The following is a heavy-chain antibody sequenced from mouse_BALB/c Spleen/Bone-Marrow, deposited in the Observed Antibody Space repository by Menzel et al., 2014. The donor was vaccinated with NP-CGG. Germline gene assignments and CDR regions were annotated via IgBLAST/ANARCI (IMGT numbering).Heavy chain of an antibody. CDR1: RYAFTNYL. J-gene: IGHJ3*01. Sequence: VQLQQSGAELVRPGTSVKVSCKASRYAFTNYLIEWVKQRPGQGLEWIGVINPGSGGTNYNEKFKGKATLTADKSSSTAYMQLSSLTSDDSAVYFCARSRTGFAYWGQGTLVTVSA. V-gene: IGHV1-54*03. CDR3: ARSRTGFAY. CDR2: INPGSGGT.